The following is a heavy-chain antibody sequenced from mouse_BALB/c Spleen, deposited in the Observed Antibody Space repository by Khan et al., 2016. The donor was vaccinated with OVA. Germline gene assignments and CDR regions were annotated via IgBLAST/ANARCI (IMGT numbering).Heavy chain of an antibody. CDR1: GFSLTNYG. CDR2: IWSDGGT. Sequence: QVQLKESGPGLVAPSQSLSITCTVSGFSLTNYGVHWVRQPPGKGLEWLVVIWSDGGTTYNSTPKSRLSISKDNSKSQDFLKMNSLQTDDTAMYYCARPSSFSYAMNYWGQGTSVTVSS. J-gene: IGHJ4*01. CDR3: ARPSSFSYAMNY. V-gene: IGHV2-6*02. D-gene: IGHD1-1*01.